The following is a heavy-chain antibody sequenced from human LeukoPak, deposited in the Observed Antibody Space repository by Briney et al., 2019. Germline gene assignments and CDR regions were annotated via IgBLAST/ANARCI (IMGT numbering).Heavy chain of an antibody. Sequence: GGSLRLSCAASGFTFSSYGMSWVRQAPGKGLEWVSYISSASGSIYYADSVKGRFTISRDNAKNSLFLQMNSLRAEDTAVYYCARLPAYCSSTSCYYDYWGQGTLVTVSS. J-gene: IGHJ4*02. CDR3: ARLPAYCSSTSCYYDY. D-gene: IGHD2-2*01. CDR2: ISSASGSI. CDR1: GFTFSSYG. V-gene: IGHV3-48*04.